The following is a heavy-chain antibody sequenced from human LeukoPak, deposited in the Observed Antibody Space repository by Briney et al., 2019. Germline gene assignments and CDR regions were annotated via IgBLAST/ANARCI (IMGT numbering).Heavy chain of an antibody. J-gene: IGHJ6*03. D-gene: IGHD2-15*01. V-gene: IGHV4-59*11. Sequence: SETLSLTCTVSGGSISSHYWTWIRQSPVKGLEWIGDISNSGSTSYNPSLKSRVTISIDTSKNQFSLKLSSVTAADTAVYYCGRDTLVGYFSYYYIDVWGKGTTVTVSS. CDR1: GGSISSHY. CDR2: ISNSGST. CDR3: GRDTLVGYFSYYYIDV.